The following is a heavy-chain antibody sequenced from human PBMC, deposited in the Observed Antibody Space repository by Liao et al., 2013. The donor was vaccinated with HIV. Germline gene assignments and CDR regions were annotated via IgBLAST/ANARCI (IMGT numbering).Heavy chain of an antibody. CDR2: INHSGST. CDR1: GGSFSGYY. CDR3: ARGYYDILTGYYYFDY. Sequence: QVQLQQWGAGLLKPSETLSLTCAVYGGSFSGYYWSWIRQPPGKGLEWIGEINHSGSTNYNPSLKSRVTISVDTSKSQFSLKLSSVTAADTAVYYCARGYYDILTGYYYFDYWGQGTLVTVSS. J-gene: IGHJ4*02. V-gene: IGHV4-34*01. D-gene: IGHD3-9*01.